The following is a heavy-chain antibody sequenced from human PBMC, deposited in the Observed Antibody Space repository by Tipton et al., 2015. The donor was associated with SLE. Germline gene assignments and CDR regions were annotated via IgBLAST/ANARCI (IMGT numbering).Heavy chain of an antibody. V-gene: IGHV4-39*07. CDR1: GGSISSSSYY. CDR2: IYYSGST. J-gene: IGHJ4*02. Sequence: LSLTCTVSGGSISSSSYYWGWIRQPPGKGLEWIGSIYYSGSTYYNPSLKSRVTISVDTSKNQFSLKLSSVTAADTAVYYCASWVTVTAAGTWNYWGQGALVALSS. D-gene: IGHD6-13*01. CDR3: ASWVTVTAAGTWNY.